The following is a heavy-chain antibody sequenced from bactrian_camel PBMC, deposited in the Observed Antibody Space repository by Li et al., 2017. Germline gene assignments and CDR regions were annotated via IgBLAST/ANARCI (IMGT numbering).Heavy chain of an antibody. Sequence: VQLVESGGGSVQAGGSLILSCAGSGFRHSVCTMGWYRQTPGKERVVVSTILSDGTSYYADSVKGRFTISQDSAEDTVYLQMYSLKPEDTAVCYCATDGGKYYSGGYYYSGPAPKYNYWGQGTQVTVS. CDR3: ATDGGKYYSGGYYYSGPAPKYNY. CDR1: GFRHSVCT. J-gene: IGHJ4*01. V-gene: IGHV3S53*01. D-gene: IGHD2*01. CDR2: ILSDGTS.